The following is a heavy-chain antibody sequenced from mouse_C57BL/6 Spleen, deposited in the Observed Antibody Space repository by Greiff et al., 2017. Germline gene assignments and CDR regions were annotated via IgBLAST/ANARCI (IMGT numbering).Heavy chain of an antibody. CDR2: ISSGSSTI. CDR1: GFTFSDYG. Sequence: EVKLMESGGGLVKPGGSLKLSCAASGFTFSDYGMHWVRQAPEKGLEWVAYISSGSSTIYYADTVKGRFTISRDNAKNTLFLQMTSLRSEDTAMYYCARRNYYGSPWYFDVWGTGTTVTVSS. J-gene: IGHJ1*03. V-gene: IGHV5-17*01. CDR3: ARRNYYGSPWYFDV. D-gene: IGHD1-1*01.